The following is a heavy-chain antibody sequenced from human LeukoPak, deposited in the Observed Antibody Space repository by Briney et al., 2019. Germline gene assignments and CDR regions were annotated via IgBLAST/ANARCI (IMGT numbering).Heavy chain of an antibody. CDR3: ARAGYSYGTGYYFDY. D-gene: IGHD5-18*01. CDR2: IYYTGAT. Sequence: SETLSLTCTVSGGSISSYYWSWIRLPPGKGLEWIGYIYYTGATYYNPSLKSRVTIPLDTSKNQYSLKLSSVTAADAAVYYCARAGYSYGTGYYFDYWGQGALVTVSS. CDR1: GGSISSYY. V-gene: IGHV4-59*01. J-gene: IGHJ4*02.